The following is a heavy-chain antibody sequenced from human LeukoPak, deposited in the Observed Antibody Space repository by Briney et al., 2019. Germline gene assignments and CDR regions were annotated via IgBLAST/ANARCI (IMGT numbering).Heavy chain of an antibody. CDR3: TTGGHSGYDPYYFDY. CDR1: GFTFSNAW. D-gene: IGHD5-12*01. V-gene: IGHV3-15*01. Sequence: PGGSLRLSCAASGFTFSNAWMSWVRQAPGKGLEWVGRIKSKTDGGTTDYAAPVKGRFTISRDDSKNTLYLQMNSLKTEDTAVYYCTTGGHSGYDPYYFDYWGQGTLVTVSS. CDR2: IKSKTDGGTT. J-gene: IGHJ4*02.